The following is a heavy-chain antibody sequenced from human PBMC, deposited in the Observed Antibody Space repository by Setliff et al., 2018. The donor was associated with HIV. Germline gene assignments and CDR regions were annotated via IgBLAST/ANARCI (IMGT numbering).Heavy chain of an antibody. CDR2: ISAYNDNT. J-gene: IGHJ5*02. V-gene: IGHV1-18*01. D-gene: IGHD5-12*01. Sequence: GASVMVSCKASGYSFSSYGFSWVRQAPGQGLEWMGWISAYNDNTNYAQKFQGRVTMTTDASTSTAYMEVRSLRSDDTAVYYCARDRLPAEVAVSGDWFDPWGQGTLVT. CDR1: GYSFSSYG. CDR3: ARDRLPAEVAVSGDWFDP.